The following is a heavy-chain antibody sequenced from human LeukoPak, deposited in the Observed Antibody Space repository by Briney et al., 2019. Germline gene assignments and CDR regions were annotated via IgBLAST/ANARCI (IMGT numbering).Heavy chain of an antibody. V-gene: IGHV3-21*01. CDR1: GFTFSSYG. Sequence: PGGSLRLSCAALGFTFSSYGMNWFRQAPGKGLDWVSSISGSSSYIYYADSVKGRFTISRDNAQKSLYLQMNSLRAEDTAVYYCAREPSFDSSGSDFDYWGQGTLVTVSS. J-gene: IGHJ4*02. CDR2: ISGSSSYI. D-gene: IGHD3-22*01. CDR3: AREPSFDSSGSDFDY.